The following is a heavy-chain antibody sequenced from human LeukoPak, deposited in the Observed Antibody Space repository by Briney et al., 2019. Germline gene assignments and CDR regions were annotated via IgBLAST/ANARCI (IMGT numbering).Heavy chain of an antibody. Sequence: SETLSLTCTVSGGSISSYYWSWIRQPPGKGLEWIGYIYYSGSTNCNPSLKSRVTISVDTSKNQFSLKLSSVTAADTAVYYCARTDRRWFDPWGQGTLVTVSS. CDR3: ARTDRRWFDP. CDR1: GGSISSYY. J-gene: IGHJ5*02. V-gene: IGHV4-59*08. CDR2: IYYSGST.